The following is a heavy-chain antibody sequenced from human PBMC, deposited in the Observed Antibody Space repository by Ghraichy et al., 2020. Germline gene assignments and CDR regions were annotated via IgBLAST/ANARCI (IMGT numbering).Heavy chain of an antibody. CDR2: ISYDANVK. CDR1: GFSFNTYA. J-gene: IGHJ4*02. Sequence: SCAASGFSFNTYAMHWVRQAPGKGLEWVIFISYDANVKYYADSVKGRFTISRDNSKNTVYLQMNSLRAEDTAVYHCVRDRSTTYSLDYWGQGTLVTVSS. CDR3: VRDRSTTYSLDY. V-gene: IGHV3-30*03. D-gene: IGHD2-15*01.